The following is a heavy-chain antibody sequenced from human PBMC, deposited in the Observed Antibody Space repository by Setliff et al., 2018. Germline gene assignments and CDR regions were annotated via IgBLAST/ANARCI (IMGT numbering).Heavy chain of an antibody. Sequence: ASVKVSCKASGYSFSSNAFHWVRQAPGQTLEWMGWIHAGSSNTLYSQRFQDRITISRDTSATTVHMELSSLRSNDTAVYYCARMSTSGPHYDYWGQGTLVTVSS. CDR3: ARMSTSGPHYDY. V-gene: IGHV1-3*01. CDR1: GYSFSSNA. J-gene: IGHJ4*02. CDR2: IHAGSSNT. D-gene: IGHD2-8*02.